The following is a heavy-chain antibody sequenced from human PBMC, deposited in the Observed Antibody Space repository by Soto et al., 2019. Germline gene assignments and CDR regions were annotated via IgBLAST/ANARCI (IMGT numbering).Heavy chain of an antibody. V-gene: IGHV4-39*01. CDR1: GGSISSSSYY. D-gene: IGHD3-10*01. CDR3: ARRYYGSGSYYPYYYYYGMDV. Sequence: QLQLQESGPGLVKPSETLSLTCTVSGGSISSSSYYWGWIRQPPGKGLEWIGSIYYSGSTYYNPSLKSRVTISVDTSKNQFSLKLSSVTAADTAVYYCARRYYGSGSYYPYYYYYGMDVWGQGTTVTVSS. J-gene: IGHJ6*02. CDR2: IYYSGST.